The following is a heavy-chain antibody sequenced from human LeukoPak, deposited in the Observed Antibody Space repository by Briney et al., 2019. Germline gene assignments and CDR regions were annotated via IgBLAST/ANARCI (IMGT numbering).Heavy chain of an antibody. Sequence: SETLSLTCSVSNGSISTYYWSWIRQSPGKGLEWIGYIYYSGNTNYNPSLQSRVTISLDTSKNQFSLKLSSVTAADTAVYYCARASGSGSYYGIDYWAREPWSPSPQ. CDR2: IYYSGNT. D-gene: IGHD3-10*01. J-gene: IGHJ4*02. CDR1: NGSISTYY. V-gene: IGHV4-59*01. CDR3: ARASGSGSYYGIDY.